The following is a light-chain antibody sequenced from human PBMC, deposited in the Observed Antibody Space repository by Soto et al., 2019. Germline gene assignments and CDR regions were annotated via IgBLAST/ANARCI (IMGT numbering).Light chain of an antibody. V-gene: IGLV2-14*03. CDR3: TSYTSSGSHVL. J-gene: IGLJ2*01. Sequence: QSVLTQPASVSGSPGQSVTISCTGTSTDVGGYNYVSWYQQHPGKAPKLMIYDVTDRPSGVSDRFSGSKSGNTASLTISGLQAEDEADYYCTSYTSSGSHVLFGGGTQLTVL. CDR1: STDVGGYNY. CDR2: DVT.